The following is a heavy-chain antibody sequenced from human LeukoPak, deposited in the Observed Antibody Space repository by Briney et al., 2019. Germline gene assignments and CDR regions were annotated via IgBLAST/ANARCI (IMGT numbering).Heavy chain of an antibody. V-gene: IGHV3-48*04. J-gene: IGHJ6*04. CDR2: ISSSGSTI. D-gene: IGHD3-10*02. Sequence: GGSLRLSCAASGFNFSSYSMNWVRQAPGKGLEWVSYISSSGSTIYYADSVKGRFTTSRDNAKNSLYLQMNSLRAEDTAVYYCAELGITMIGGVWGKGTTVTISS. CDR1: GFNFSSYS. CDR3: AELGITMIGGV.